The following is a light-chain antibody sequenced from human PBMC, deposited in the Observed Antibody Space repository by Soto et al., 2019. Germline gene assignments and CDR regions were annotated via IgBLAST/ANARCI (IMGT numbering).Light chain of an antibody. CDR2: DAT. V-gene: IGKV3-11*01. J-gene: IGKJ4*01. Sequence: EVVLTQSPATLSLSPGERATLSCRASQSVRNFLAWYQQKPGQAPRLLVYDATNRAAGIPARFSGSGSGTVFSLTISSLEPEDFVGYFCQQRTSGLSFGGGTKVEIK. CDR1: QSVRNF. CDR3: QQRTSGLS.